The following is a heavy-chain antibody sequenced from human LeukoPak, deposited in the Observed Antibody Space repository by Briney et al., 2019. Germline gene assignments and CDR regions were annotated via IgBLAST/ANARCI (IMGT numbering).Heavy chain of an antibody. CDR1: GVTFSSHW. CDR2: IKQDGSER. CDR3: ARGYGSTPTY. V-gene: IGHV3-7*01. Sequence: GGSLRLSCVVSGVTFSSHWMSWVRQAPGKGLEWVANIKQDGSERYYVDSVKGRFTISRDNTKNTLYLQMNSLRAEDTAVYYCARGYGSTPTYWGQGTLVTVSS. J-gene: IGHJ4*02. D-gene: IGHD2-2*01.